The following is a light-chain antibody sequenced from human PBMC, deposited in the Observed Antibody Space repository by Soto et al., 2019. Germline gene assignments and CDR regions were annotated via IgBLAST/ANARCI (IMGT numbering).Light chain of an antibody. Sequence: DIQLTQSPSFLSASVGDRVTITCRASQTISSWLAWYQQKPGKAPKLLIYKASTLKSGVPSRFSGSGFGTEFTLTISSLQPDDSATYYCQNYNQYSRTFGQGTKVDIK. CDR2: KAS. CDR3: QNYNQYSRT. V-gene: IGKV1-5*03. CDR1: QTISSW. J-gene: IGKJ1*01.